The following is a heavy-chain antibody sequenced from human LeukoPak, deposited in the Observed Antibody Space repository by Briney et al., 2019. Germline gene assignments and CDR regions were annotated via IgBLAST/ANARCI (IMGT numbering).Heavy chain of an antibody. CDR2: IYTSGST. D-gene: IGHD6-19*01. V-gene: IGHV4-4*07. CDR1: GGSISSYY. CDR3: ARTYSSGWFLYFDY. J-gene: IGHJ4*02. Sequence: SETLSLTCTVSGGSISSYYWSWIRQPAGKGLEWIGRIYTSGSTNYNPSLKSRVTMSVDTSKNQFSLKLSSVTAADTAVYYCARTYSSGWFLYFDYWGQGTLVTVSS.